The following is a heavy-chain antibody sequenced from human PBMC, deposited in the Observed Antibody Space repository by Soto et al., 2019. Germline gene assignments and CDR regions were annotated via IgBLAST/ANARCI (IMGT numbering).Heavy chain of an antibody. CDR1: GVTFSSYA. D-gene: IGHD3-3*01. J-gene: IGHJ4*02. CDR3: EKVKGFLQWLPFDY. CDR2: ISGSGGST. Sequence: GGSLRLSCAASGVTFSSYAMSWVRQAPGKGLEWVSAISGSGGSTYYADSVKGRFTISRDNSKNTLYLQMNSLRAEDTAVYYCEKVKGFLQWLPFDYWGQGTLVTVSS. V-gene: IGHV3-23*01.